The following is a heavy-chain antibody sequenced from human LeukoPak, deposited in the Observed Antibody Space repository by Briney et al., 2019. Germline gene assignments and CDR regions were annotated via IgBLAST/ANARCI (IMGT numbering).Heavy chain of an antibody. J-gene: IGHJ4*02. CDR1: GYTFTSYG. D-gene: IGHD3-10*01. V-gene: IGHV1-18*01. CDR2: ISACNGNT. CDR3: ARATGLLWFGELLDPVDY. Sequence: ASVKVSCKASGYTFTSYGISWVRQPPGQGLEWMGWISACNGNTNYAQKLQGRVTMTTDTSTSTAYMELWSLRSDDTAVYYCARATGLLWFGELLDPVDYWGQGTLVTVSS.